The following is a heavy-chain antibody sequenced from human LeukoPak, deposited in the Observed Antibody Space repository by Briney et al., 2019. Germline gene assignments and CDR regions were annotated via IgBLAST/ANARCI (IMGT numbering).Heavy chain of an antibody. V-gene: IGHV3-11*01. Sequence: GGSLRLSCAASGFTFSDYYMSWIRQAPGKGLEWVSYISSSGSTIYYADSVEGRFTISRDNAKNSLYLQMNSLRAEDTAVYYCARVSSGYDNWFDPWGQGTLVTVSS. CDR3: ARVSSGYDNWFDP. D-gene: IGHD5-12*01. J-gene: IGHJ5*02. CDR2: ISSSGSTI. CDR1: GFTFSDYY.